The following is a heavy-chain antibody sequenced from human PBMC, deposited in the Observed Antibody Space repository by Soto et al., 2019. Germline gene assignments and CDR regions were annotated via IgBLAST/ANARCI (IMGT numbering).Heavy chain of an antibody. D-gene: IGHD3-3*01. J-gene: IGHJ6*02. CDR1: GFTFSSYW. V-gene: IGHV3-74*01. CDR2: INSDGSST. CDR3: ARDSARADFWSGYYTPDYYYGMDV. Sequence: GGSLRLSCAASGFTFSSYWMHWVRQAPGKGLVWVSRINSDGSSTSYADSVKGRFTISRDNAKNTLYLQMNSLRAEDTAVYYCARDSARADFWSGYYTPDYYYGMDVWGQGTTVTVSS.